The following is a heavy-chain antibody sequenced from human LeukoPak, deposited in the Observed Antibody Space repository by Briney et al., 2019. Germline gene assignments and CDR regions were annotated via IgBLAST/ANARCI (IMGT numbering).Heavy chain of an antibody. J-gene: IGHJ4*02. V-gene: IGHV3-66*01. CDR2: IYSGGST. D-gene: IGHD6-19*01. CDR3: ARGSGWFDY. CDR1: GFTVSSNY. Sequence: GGSLRLPCAVSGFTVSSNYMSWVRQAPGKGLEWVSVIYSGGSTYYADSVKGRFTISRDNSKNTLYLQMNSLRAEDTAVYYCARGSGWFDYWGQGTLVTVSS.